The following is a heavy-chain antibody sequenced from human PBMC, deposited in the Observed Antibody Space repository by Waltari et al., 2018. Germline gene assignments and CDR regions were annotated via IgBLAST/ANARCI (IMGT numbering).Heavy chain of an antibody. J-gene: IGHJ4*02. CDR1: GRSFSDFW. V-gene: IGHV3-7*03. CDR3: ARDYPYRARLGD. CDR2: IKQDGSEK. D-gene: IGHD3-9*01. Sequence: EVQLVESGGGFVQPGGSLRLSCAASGRSFSDFWMGWVRQAPGKGLEWVANIKQDGSEKYYVGSVKGRFTISRDNAKNSVYLQMNSLTAEDTAVYYCARDYPYRARLGDWGQGTLVTVSS.